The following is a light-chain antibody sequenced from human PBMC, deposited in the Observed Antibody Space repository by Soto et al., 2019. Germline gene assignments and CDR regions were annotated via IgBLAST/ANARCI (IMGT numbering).Light chain of an antibody. J-gene: IGKJ2*01. CDR2: GAS. V-gene: IGKV3-15*01. CDR3: QQYNNWPYT. CDR1: QSVSSN. Sequence: EIVMTQSTATLSVSPGERAALSCRASQSVSSNFAWYQQKPGQAPRLLIYGASTRATGIPARFSGSGSGTEFTLNISSLQSEDFAVYYCQQYNNWPYTFGQGTKLEIK.